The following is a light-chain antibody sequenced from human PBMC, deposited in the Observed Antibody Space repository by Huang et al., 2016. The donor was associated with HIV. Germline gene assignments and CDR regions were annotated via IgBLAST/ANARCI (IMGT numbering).Light chain of an antibody. CDR3: QQYSIWPYT. V-gene: IGKV3-15*01. J-gene: IGKJ2*01. CDR2: GAS. Sequence: EVMMTQSPATLSVSPGERTNISCRAGQTINNNLSWFQQKPGQSPSPLIYGASARAAGIPARFSGSGSGTEFILTISSAQSEDFTLYYCQQYSIWPYTFGQGTKLEMK. CDR1: QTINNN.